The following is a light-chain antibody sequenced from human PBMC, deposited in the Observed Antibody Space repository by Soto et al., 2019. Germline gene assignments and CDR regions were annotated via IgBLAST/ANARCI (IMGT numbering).Light chain of an antibody. CDR1: QRVSSSY. CDR2: GSF. J-gene: IGKJ3*01. CDR3: QQYGGSPAFT. V-gene: IGKV3-20*01. Sequence: EIVLTQSPGTLSLSPGERATLSCRASQRVSSSYLAWYQQKPGQPPRLLIYGSFSRATGIPDRFSASGSGTDFTLTISRLGPEDFAVYYCQQYGGSPAFTFGPGTKVYLK.